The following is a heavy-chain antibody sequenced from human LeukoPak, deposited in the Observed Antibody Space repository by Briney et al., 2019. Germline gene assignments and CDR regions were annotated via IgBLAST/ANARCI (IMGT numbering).Heavy chain of an antibody. D-gene: IGHD3-10*01. Sequence: PSETLSLTCAVYGGSFSGYYWSWIRQPAGKGLEWIGHIFTSGSTNYNPSLKSRVTMSVDTSKNQFSLKLSSVTAADTAVYYCARVRNYNPYYFDYWGQGSLVTVSS. V-gene: IGHV4-59*10. CDR3: ARVRNYNPYYFDY. J-gene: IGHJ4*02. CDR2: IFTSGST. CDR1: GGSFSGYY.